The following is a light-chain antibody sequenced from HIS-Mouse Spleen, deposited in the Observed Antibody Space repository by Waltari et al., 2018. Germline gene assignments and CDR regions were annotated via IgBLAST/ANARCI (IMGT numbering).Light chain of an antibody. V-gene: IGKV3-11*01. J-gene: IGKJ3*01. CDR1: QSVSSY. CDR3: QQRSNWPP. CDR2: DAS. Sequence: EIVLTQSPATLSLSPGERATLSCRASQSVSSYLAWYQQKPGQAPRLPIYDASNRATGIPARFSGSGSGTDFTLTISSLEPEDFAVYYCQQRSNWPPVGPGTKVDIK.